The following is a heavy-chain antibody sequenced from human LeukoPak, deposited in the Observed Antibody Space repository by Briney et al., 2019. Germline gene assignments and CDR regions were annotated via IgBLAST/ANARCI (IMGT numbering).Heavy chain of an antibody. CDR3: AKDRRGCTSTSCYYRFDY. Sequence: GGSLRLSCAASGFTFSSYAMSWVRQAPAKGPEWVSGISGSGGSTHYADSVKGRFTISRDNSKNTLYLQMNSLRAEDTAVYYCAKDRRGCTSTSCYYRFDYWGQGTLVTVSS. V-gene: IGHV3-23*01. D-gene: IGHD2-2*01. J-gene: IGHJ4*02. CDR1: GFTFSSYA. CDR2: ISGSGGST.